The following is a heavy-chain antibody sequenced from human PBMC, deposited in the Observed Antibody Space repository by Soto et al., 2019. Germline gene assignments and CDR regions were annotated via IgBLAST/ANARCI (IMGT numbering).Heavy chain of an antibody. Sequence: SETLSLTCTVSGGSISSGDYYWSWIRQPPGKGLEWIGEIYHSGSTNYNPSLKSRVTISVDKSKNQFSLRLTSVTAADTAVYYCARVSGSYYYGMDVWGQGTTVTVSS. V-gene: IGHV4-39*07. CDR3: ARVSGSYYYGMDV. CDR1: GGSISSGDYY. CDR2: IYHSGST. J-gene: IGHJ6*02. D-gene: IGHD1-26*01.